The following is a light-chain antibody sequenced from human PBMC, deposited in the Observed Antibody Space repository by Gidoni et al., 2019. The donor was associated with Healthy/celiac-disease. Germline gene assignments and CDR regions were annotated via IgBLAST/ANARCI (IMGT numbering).Light chain of an antibody. V-gene: IGKV1-33*01. CDR2: DAS. Sequence: EIQMTQSPSPLSASVGDRVTITCQASQDISNYLNWYQQKPGKAPKLLIYDASNLETGVPSRFSGSGSGTDFTFTISSLQPEDIATYYCQQYDNLPITFGQGTRLEIK. J-gene: IGKJ5*01. CDR1: QDISNY. CDR3: QQYDNLPIT.